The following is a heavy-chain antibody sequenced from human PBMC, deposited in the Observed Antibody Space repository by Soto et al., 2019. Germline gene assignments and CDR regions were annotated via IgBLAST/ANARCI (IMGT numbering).Heavy chain of an antibody. CDR2: SKSRTNGGTT. CDR3: TTDDPINRS. V-gene: IGHV3-15*01. J-gene: IGHJ5*02. Sequence: EVQLVESGGGLIKPGGSLRLSCAASGFTFSNAWMSWVRQAPGKGLEWVGRSKSRTNGGTTDYAAPVKGRFTISRDDSKNTLYHQMNSLRNEDTAVYYCTTDDPINRSWGQGTLVTVSS. CDR1: GFTFSNAW.